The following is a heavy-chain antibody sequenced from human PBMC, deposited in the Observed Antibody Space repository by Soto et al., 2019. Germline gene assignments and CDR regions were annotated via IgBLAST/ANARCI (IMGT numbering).Heavy chain of an antibody. J-gene: IGHJ4*02. D-gene: IGHD2-2*01. CDR2: IYYSGST. V-gene: IGHV4-59*08. CDR3: ARQSRSTNYYFDY. CDR1: GGSISSYY. Sequence: PSETLSLTCTVSGGSISSYYWSWIRQPPGKGLEWIGYIYYSGSTNYNPSLKSRVTISVDTSKNQFSLKLSSVTAADTAVYYCARQSRSTNYYFDYWGQGTPVTVSS.